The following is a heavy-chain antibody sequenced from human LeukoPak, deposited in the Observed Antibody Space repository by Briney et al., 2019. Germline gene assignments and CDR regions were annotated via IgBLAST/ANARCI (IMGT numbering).Heavy chain of an antibody. CDR3: ARVNYYDSSGYHNY. V-gene: IGHV4-4*03. D-gene: IGHD3-22*01. J-gene: IGHJ4*02. CDR2: IYHSGST. CDR1: GGSISSSNW. Sequence: PETLSLTCAVSGGSISSSNWWSWVRQPPGKGLEWIGEIYHSGSTNYNPSLKSRVTISVDKSKNQFSLKLSSVTAADTAVYYCARVNYYDSSGYHNYWGQGTLVTVSS.